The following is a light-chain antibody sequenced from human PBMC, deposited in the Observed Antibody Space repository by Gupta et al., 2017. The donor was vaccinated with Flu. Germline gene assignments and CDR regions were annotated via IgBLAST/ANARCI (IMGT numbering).Light chain of an antibody. V-gene: IGLV3-19*01. CDR1: SLSNSY. J-gene: IGLJ2*01. CDR3: NSRDSTDNHQAV. Sequence: SSELTQDPAVSVALGQTVRITCPGDSLSNSYASWYQQKPGQAAVLVIYAKNSRPTWIADRFSGSSSGNTASFTITGAQAADEADYYCNSRDSTDNHQAVFGGGTKLTVL. CDR2: AKN.